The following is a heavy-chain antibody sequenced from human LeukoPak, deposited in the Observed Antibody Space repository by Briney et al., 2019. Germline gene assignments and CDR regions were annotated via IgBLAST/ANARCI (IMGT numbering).Heavy chain of an antibody. CDR2: INPSGGST. CDR1: GYTFTNYF. Sequence: ASVKVSCKASGYTFTNYFMHWVRRAPGQGRVWMVIINPSGGSTSYAQKFQGRVTMTRDTSTSTVYMELSSLRSEDTAVYYCARGGSSSSPFFDYWGQGTLVTVSS. D-gene: IGHD6-13*01. V-gene: IGHV1-46*01. J-gene: IGHJ4*02. CDR3: ARGGSSSSPFFDY.